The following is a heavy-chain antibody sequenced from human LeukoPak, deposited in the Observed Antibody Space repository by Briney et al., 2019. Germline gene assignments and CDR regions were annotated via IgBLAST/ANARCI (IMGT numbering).Heavy chain of an antibody. CDR2: IYYSGST. CDR3: ASGDGYNPAPFDY. Sequence: PSETLSVTCTVSGGSISGYYWSWIRQPPGKGVEWIGYIYYSGSTYYNPSLKSRVTISVVTPKNQLSLNLSSVTAADTAVYYCASGDGYNPAPFDYWGQGTLVTVSS. J-gene: IGHJ4*02. V-gene: IGHV4-59*12. D-gene: IGHD5-24*01. CDR1: GGSISGYY.